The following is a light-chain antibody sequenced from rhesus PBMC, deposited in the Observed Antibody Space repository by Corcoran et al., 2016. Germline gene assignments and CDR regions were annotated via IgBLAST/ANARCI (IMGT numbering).Light chain of an antibody. CDR3: QQYNNSPLT. CDR2: YAP. J-gene: IGKJ4*01. V-gene: IGKV1-66*01. Sequence: DIQMTQSPSSLSTSVGDRVTITCRASQGINNYLSWYPQKPGKAPKPLIYYAPNSETGVPSRFSGSRTGTDDTLTIHSLQTEDIATYYCQQYNNSPLTFGGGTKVELK. CDR1: QGINNY.